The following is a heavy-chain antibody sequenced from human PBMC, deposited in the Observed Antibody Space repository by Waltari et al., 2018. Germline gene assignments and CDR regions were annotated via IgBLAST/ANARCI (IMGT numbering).Heavy chain of an antibody. J-gene: IGHJ3*01. Sequence: QVQLVQSGAEVKRPGASVNVSCTASGYTFSSYYIHWGRQAPGQGVAWVGMINASGGSKSYAQGLQGRVTVTRDTPTSTVYMELSSLRSGDTAVYYCARVHLSGGVALDFWGQGTMVTVSS. CDR2: INASGGSK. CDR1: GYTFSSYY. V-gene: IGHV1-46*01. D-gene: IGHD3-16*01. CDR3: ARVHLSGGVALDF.